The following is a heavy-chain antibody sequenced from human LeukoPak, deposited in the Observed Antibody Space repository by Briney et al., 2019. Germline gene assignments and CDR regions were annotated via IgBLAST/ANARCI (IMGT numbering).Heavy chain of an antibody. D-gene: IGHD2-2*01. CDR1: GFTLSSDW. Sequence: GGSLRLSCVVSGFTLSSDWMSWVRQAPGKGLEWVANIKKDGIEKYYVESVKGRFTISRDNAKNSLSLQMNSLRAEDAAVYYCARGRYSSRSGGYYFDIWGQGTLVTVSS. V-gene: IGHV3-7*01. CDR2: IKKDGIEK. J-gene: IGHJ4*02. CDR3: ARGRYSSRSGGYYFDI.